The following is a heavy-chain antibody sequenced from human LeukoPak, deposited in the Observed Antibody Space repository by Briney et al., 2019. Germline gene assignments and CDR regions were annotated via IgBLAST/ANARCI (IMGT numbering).Heavy chain of an antibody. D-gene: IGHD3-22*01. Sequence: ASVKVSCKASGGTFSSYAISWVRQAPGQGLEWMGWISAYNGNTNYAQKLQGRVTMTTDTSTSTAYMELRSLRSDDTAVYYCARDYDSSGYYYSDYWGQGTLVMVSS. V-gene: IGHV1-18*01. CDR1: GGTFSSYA. J-gene: IGHJ4*02. CDR2: ISAYNGNT. CDR3: ARDYDSSGYYYSDY.